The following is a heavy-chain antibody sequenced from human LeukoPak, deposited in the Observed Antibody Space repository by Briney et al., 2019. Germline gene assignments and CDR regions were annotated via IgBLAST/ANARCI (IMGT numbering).Heavy chain of an antibody. CDR1: GFTFSRSA. J-gene: IGHJ4*02. CDR3: ARQLVVPAAFNY. Sequence: GGSLRLSCAASGFTFSRSAMSWVRQAPGKGLEWVSTISGSGATTYYADSVKGRFTISRDTSKNTLYLQMNSLRVEDTAVYYCARQLVVPAAFNYWGQGTLVTVSS. CDR2: ISGSGATT. D-gene: IGHD2-2*01. V-gene: IGHV3-23*01.